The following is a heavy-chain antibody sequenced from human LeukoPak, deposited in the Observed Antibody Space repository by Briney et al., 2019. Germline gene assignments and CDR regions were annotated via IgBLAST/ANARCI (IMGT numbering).Heavy chain of an antibody. CDR1: GGTISSYY. Sequence: SETLSLTCTASGGTISSYYWSWIRQPPGKGLEWIGYINYSGSTNYNPSLKSRVTISVDTSKNQFSLKLSSVTAADTAVYYCARESGYCSGGSCYPDYWGQGTLITVSS. J-gene: IGHJ4*02. CDR2: INYSGST. V-gene: IGHV4-59*01. D-gene: IGHD2-15*01. CDR3: ARESGYCSGGSCYPDY.